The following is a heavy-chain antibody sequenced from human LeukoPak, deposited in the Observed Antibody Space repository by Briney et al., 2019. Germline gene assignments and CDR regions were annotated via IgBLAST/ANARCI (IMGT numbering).Heavy chain of an antibody. CDR1: GFTFSSYG. Sequence: PGGSLRLSCAASGFTFSSYGMHWVRQAPGKGLEWVAVIWYDGSNKYYADSVKGRFTISRDNSKNTLYLQMNSLRAEDTAVYYCARDVGYGDSLSYDYWGQGTLVTVSS. D-gene: IGHD4-17*01. J-gene: IGHJ4*02. CDR3: ARDVGYGDSLSYDY. CDR2: IWYDGSNK. V-gene: IGHV3-33*08.